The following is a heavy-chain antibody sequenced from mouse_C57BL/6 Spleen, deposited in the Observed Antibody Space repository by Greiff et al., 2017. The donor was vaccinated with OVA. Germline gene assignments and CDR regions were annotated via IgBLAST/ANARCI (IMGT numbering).Heavy chain of an antibody. Sequence: QVQLKQPGAELVRPGSSVKLSCKASGYTFTSYWMDWVKQRPGQGLEWIGNIYPSDSETHYNQKFKDKATLTADKSSSTAYMQLSSLTSEDSAVYYCAREGEIYYGNLCDYWGQGTTLTVSS. CDR3: AREGEIYYGNLCDY. CDR1: GYTFTSYW. J-gene: IGHJ2*01. V-gene: IGHV1-61*01. CDR2: IYPSDSET. D-gene: IGHD2-1*01.